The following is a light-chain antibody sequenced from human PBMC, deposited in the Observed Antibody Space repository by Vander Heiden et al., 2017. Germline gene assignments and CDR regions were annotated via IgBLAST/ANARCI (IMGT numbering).Light chain of an antibody. CDR2: AAS. Sequence: DIQMTQSPSSLSASVGDRVTITCRASQSISIYLNWYQQKPGEAPKLLIYAASSLQSGVPSRFSGSGSGTDFTLTISSPQPEDFASYYCQQSYSSPWTFGQGTKVEIK. CDR1: QSISIY. CDR3: QQSYSSPWT. J-gene: IGKJ1*01. V-gene: IGKV1-39*01.